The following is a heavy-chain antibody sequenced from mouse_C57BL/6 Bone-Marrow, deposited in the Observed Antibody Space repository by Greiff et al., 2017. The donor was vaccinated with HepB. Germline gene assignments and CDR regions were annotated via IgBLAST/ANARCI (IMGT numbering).Heavy chain of an antibody. CDR3: TTTNYYGSSCYFDY. CDR2: IDPENGDT. Sequence: VQLQQSGAELVRPGASVKLSCTASGFNIKDDYMHWVKQRPEQGLEWIGWIDPENGDTEYASKFQGKATITADTSSNTAYLQLSSLTSEDTAVYYCTTTNYYGSSCYFDYWGQGTTLTVSS. J-gene: IGHJ2*01. V-gene: IGHV14-4*01. D-gene: IGHD1-1*01. CDR1: GFNIKDDY.